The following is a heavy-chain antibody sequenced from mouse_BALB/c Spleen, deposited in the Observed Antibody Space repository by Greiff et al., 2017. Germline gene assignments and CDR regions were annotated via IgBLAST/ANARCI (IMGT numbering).Heavy chain of an antibody. J-gene: IGHJ1*01. CDR2: IWAGGST. D-gene: IGHD1-1*01. CDR3: ARPTTVVEGFDV. V-gene: IGHV2-9*02. CDR1: GFSLTSYG. Sequence: QVQLKESGPGLVAPSQSLSITCTVSGFSLTSYGVHWVRQPPGKGLEWLGVIWAGGSTNYNSALMSRLSISKDNSKSQVFLKMNSLQTDDTAMYYCARPTTVVEGFDVWGAGTTVTVSS.